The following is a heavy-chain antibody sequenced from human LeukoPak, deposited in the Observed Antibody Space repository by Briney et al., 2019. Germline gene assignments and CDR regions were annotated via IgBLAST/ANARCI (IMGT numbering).Heavy chain of an antibody. D-gene: IGHD4-23*01. Sequence: PSETLSLTCIVSGDSISRYYWSWIRQPAGKGLEWIGRIYTSGSTNYNPSLKSRVTMSVDTSKNQFSLKLSSVTAADTAVYYCVRGRSAVVTPDYYYFYCMDVWGKGTTVTVSS. V-gene: IGHV4-4*07. CDR2: IYTSGST. CDR1: GDSISRYY. J-gene: IGHJ6*04. CDR3: VRGRSAVVTPDYYYFYCMDV.